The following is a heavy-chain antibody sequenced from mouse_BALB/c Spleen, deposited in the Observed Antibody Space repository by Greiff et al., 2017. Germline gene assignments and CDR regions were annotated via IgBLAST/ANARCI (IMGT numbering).Heavy chain of an antibody. Sequence: VQLQQPGAELVKPGASVKLSCKASGYTFTSYWMHWVKQRPGQDLEWIGEIDPSDSYTNYNQKFKGKATLTVDKSSSTAYMQLSSLTSEDSAVYYCARSGGWSYYFDYWGQGTTLTVSS. CDR3: ARSGGWSYYFDY. V-gene: IGHV1-69*02. J-gene: IGHJ2*01. CDR2: IDPSDSYT. CDR1: GYTFTSYW. D-gene: IGHD2-3*01.